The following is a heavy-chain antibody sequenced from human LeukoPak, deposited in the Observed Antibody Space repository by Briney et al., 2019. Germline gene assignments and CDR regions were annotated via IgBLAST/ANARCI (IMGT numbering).Heavy chain of an antibody. CDR3: STTYYYDSSEGY. J-gene: IGHJ4*02. V-gene: IGHV3-15*07. D-gene: IGHD3-22*01. Sequence: NPGGSLRLSCAASGFAFSSYGMHWVRQAPGKGLEWVGRIKSKTDGGTTDYAAPVKGRFTISRDDSKNTLYLQMNSLKTEDTAVYYCSTTYYYDSSEGYWGQGTLVTVSS. CDR2: IKSKTDGGTT. CDR1: GFAFSSYG.